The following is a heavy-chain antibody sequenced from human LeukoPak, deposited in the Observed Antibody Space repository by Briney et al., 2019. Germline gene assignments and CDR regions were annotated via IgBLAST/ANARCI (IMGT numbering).Heavy chain of an antibody. CDR2: INHSGST. J-gene: IGHJ4*02. D-gene: IGHD6-19*01. Sequence: PWETLSLPCALYVDSLIVPDSRGTRHPPGKGLEWLAEINHSGSTNYNPSPKSRVTISVDTSKNKFSLKLRSVTAADTAVYYWARSREDAVFDYWGQGTLVTVSS. CDR1: VDSLIVPD. CDR3: ARSREDAVFDY. V-gene: IGHV4-34*01.